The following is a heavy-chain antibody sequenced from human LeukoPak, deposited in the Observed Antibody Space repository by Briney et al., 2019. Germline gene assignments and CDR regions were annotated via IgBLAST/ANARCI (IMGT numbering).Heavy chain of an antibody. CDR1: GGTFSSYA. V-gene: IGHV1-69*04. CDR3: ARERLAVVGSSFDY. Sequence: SVTVSCKASGGTFSSYAISWVRQAPGQGLEWVGRIVPILGIANYAQKFQGRVTITADKSTSTAYMELSSLRSEDTAVYYCARERLAVVGSSFDYWGQGTLVTVSS. D-gene: IGHD6-19*01. CDR2: IVPILGIA. J-gene: IGHJ4*02.